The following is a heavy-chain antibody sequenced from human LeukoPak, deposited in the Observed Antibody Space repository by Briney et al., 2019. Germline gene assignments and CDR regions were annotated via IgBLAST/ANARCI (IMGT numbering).Heavy chain of an antibody. CDR2: ISYDGNNK. D-gene: IGHD2-21*02. CDR3: ATACGGDCYSDY. Sequence: GGSQRLSWAASGFTFSSYAMHWVRQAPDKGREWVAVISYDGNNKYYADSVEGRFIISRDKSKNTRYLQMNSLRAEDTAVYYCATACGGDCYSDYSGQGTLVTVSS. V-gene: IGHV3-30*04. CDR1: GFTFSSYA. J-gene: IGHJ4*02.